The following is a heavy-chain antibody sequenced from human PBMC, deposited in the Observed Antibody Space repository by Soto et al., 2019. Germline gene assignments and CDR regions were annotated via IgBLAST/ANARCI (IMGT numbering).Heavy chain of an antibody. CDR2: ISGSGGST. J-gene: IGHJ4*02. D-gene: IGHD6-13*01. V-gene: IGHV3-23*01. CDR3: ARGFSAGKGSPADF. CDR1: VFTFSSFA. Sequence: EMQLLESGGGLVQPGGSLRLSCAASVFTFSSFAMSWVRQAPGKGLDWVSAISGSGGSTYSADSVKGRFTISRDNSKNTLYLQMSSLRAEDTAVYYCARGFSAGKGSPADFWGQGSLVTVSS.